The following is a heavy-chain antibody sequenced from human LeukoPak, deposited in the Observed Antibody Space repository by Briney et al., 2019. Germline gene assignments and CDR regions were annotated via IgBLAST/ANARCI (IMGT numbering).Heavy chain of an antibody. Sequence: ASVTVSCKVSGYTLTELSMHWVRQAPGKGLEWMGGFDPEDGETIYAQKFQGRVTMTEDTSTDTAYMELSSLRSEDTAVYYCATEGSRYYYDSSGYGLAFDIWGQGTMVTVSP. CDR3: ATEGSRYYYDSSGYGLAFDI. V-gene: IGHV1-24*01. CDR1: GYTLTELS. J-gene: IGHJ3*02. D-gene: IGHD3-22*01. CDR2: FDPEDGET.